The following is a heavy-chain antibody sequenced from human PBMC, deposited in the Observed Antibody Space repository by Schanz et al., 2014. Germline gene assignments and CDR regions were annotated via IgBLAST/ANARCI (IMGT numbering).Heavy chain of an antibody. Sequence: EVQLVESGGGLVQPGGSLRLSCAASGFTFSTYWMHWVRQAPGKGLVWVSHINSDGTTTTYADSVKGRFTISRDNAENTLYQQMNSLRVEDTAVYYCAMGGYQLHHWGQGTLVTVSS. V-gene: IGHV3-74*01. CDR2: INSDGTTT. D-gene: IGHD1-7*01. CDR1: GFTFSTYW. J-gene: IGHJ4*02. CDR3: AMGGYQLHH.